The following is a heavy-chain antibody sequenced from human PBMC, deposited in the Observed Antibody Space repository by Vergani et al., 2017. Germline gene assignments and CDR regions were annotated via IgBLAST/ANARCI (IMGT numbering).Heavy chain of an antibody. Sequence: QVQLVQSGAELKKPGASVKVSCKASGYTFTSYGISWVRQAPGQGLEWMGGISAYNGNTNYAQKLQGGVTMTTDTSTSTAYMELRSLRSDDTAVYYCARDPDIVVVPAAPYYYYYYCMDVWGQGTSVTVSS. J-gene: IGHJ6*02. V-gene: IGHV1-18*04. CDR3: ARDPDIVVVPAAPYYYYYYCMDV. D-gene: IGHD2-2*01. CDR2: ISAYNGNT. CDR1: GYTFTSYG.